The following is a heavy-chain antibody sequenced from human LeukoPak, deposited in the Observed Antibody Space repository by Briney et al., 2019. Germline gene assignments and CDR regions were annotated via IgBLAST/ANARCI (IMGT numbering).Heavy chain of an antibody. D-gene: IGHD3-22*01. Sequence: GGSLRLSCAASGFTFSSYWMHWVRQAPGKGLVWVSRINSDGSSTTYADSVKGRFTISRDNTKNTLYLQMNSLRAEDTAIYYCARQYSYDSSGYYPWDYWGQGTLVTVSS. CDR2: INSDGSST. V-gene: IGHV3-74*01. CDR3: ARQYSYDSSGYYPWDY. CDR1: GFTFSSYW. J-gene: IGHJ4*02.